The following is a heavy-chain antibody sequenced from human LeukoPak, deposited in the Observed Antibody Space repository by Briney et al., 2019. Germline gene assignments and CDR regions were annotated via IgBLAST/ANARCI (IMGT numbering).Heavy chain of an antibody. V-gene: IGHV4-34*01. CDR3: ARRGSSDYYYMDV. D-gene: IGHD6-25*01. CDR1: GGSFSGYY. CDR2: INHSGST. Sequence: KSSETLSLTCAVYGGSFSGYYWSWIRQPPGKGLEWIGEINHSGSTNYNPSLKSRVTISVETSKNQFSLKLSSVTAADTAVYYCARRGSSDYYYMDVWGKGTTVTVSS. J-gene: IGHJ6*03.